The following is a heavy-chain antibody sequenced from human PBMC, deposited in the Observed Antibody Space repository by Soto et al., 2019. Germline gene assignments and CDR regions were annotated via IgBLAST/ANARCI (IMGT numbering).Heavy chain of an antibody. CDR2: IDPSDSQT. CDR1: GYSFAGYW. D-gene: IGHD6-19*01. J-gene: IGHJ6*02. CDR3: ARDGTSAVAGDYYYYGMDV. V-gene: IGHV5-10-1*01. Sequence: PGESLKISCKGSGYSFAGYWITWVRQKPGKGLEWMGRIDPSDSQTYYSPSFRGHVTISVTKSITTVFLQMNSLRAEDTAVYYCARDGTSAVAGDYYYYGMDVWGQGTTVTVSS.